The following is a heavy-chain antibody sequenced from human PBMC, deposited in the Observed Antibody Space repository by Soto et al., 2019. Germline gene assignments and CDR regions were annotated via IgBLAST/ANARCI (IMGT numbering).Heavy chain of an antibody. D-gene: IGHD3-10*01. V-gene: IGHV4-61*08. CDR2: VESSGRT. J-gene: IGHJ4*02. Sequence: SETLSLTCTVSGGSVSSGDYYWSWIRQPPGKGLEWIGYVESSGRTEYKPSLASRVTLSLDSSQNQFSLTLRSVTTADRALYFCARGVYGAYLDYWGQGIPVTVSS. CDR1: GGSVSSGDYY. CDR3: ARGVYGAYLDY.